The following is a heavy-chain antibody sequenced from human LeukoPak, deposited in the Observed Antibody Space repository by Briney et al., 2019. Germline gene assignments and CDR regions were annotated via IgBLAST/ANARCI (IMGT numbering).Heavy chain of an antibody. CDR2: MYYRGTT. CDR3: AREYSRSVVAGSRPDL. J-gene: IGHJ4*02. V-gene: IGHV4-39*02. CDR1: GGSISSSSYH. D-gene: IGHD2-21*01. Sequence: SETLSLTCSVSGGSISSSSYHWGWIRQSPGKGLEWIGSMYYRGTTYENSSLKSRLTLSIDTSNNHFSLKLTSVTAADTAVYFCAREYSRSVVAGSRPDLWGQGLLVTVSS.